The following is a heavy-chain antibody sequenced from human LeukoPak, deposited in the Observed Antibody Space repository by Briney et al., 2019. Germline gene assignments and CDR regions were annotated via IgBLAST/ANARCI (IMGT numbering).Heavy chain of an antibody. J-gene: IGHJ4*02. D-gene: IGHD5-18*01. Sequence: PGGSLRLFCAASGFTFSSYEMNWVRQAPGKGLEWVSYISSSGSTIYYADSVKGRFTISRDNAKNSLYLQMNSLRAEDTAVYYCARVPGWGYSSPQDYWGQGTLVTVSS. CDR2: ISSSGSTI. CDR3: ARVPGWGYSSPQDY. CDR1: GFTFSSYE. V-gene: IGHV3-48*03.